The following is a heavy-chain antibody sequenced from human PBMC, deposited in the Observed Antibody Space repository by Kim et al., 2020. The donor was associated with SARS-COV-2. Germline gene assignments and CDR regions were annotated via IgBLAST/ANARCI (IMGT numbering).Heavy chain of an antibody. J-gene: IGHJ4*02. CDR3: ATNVAASEPFDY. D-gene: IGHD2-15*01. Sequence: YYADSVKGRFTISRDNSKNTVDRQMNSLRAEDAAIYYCATNVAASEPFDYWGQGTLVTISS. V-gene: IGHV3-23*01.